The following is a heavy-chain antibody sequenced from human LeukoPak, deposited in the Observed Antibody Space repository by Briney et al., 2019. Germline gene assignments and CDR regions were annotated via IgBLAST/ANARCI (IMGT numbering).Heavy chain of an antibody. J-gene: IGHJ4*02. CDR2: IRSKAYGGTT. Sequence: GGSLRLSCTASGFTFGDYAMSWVRQAPGKGLDWVGFIRSKAYGGTTEYAASVKGRFTISRDDSKSITYLQMNSLKTEDTAVYYCTRDRPYYDFWSGYIGGDFDYWGQGTLVTVSS. D-gene: IGHD3-3*01. CDR3: TRDRPYYDFWSGYIGGDFDY. CDR1: GFTFGDYA. V-gene: IGHV3-49*04.